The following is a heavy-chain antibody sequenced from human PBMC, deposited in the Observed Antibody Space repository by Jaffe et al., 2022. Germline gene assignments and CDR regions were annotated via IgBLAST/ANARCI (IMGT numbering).Heavy chain of an antibody. CDR1: GFTFIYYA. V-gene: IGHV3-23*01. J-gene: IGHJ4*02. CDR3: AKRSTSSRADDF. CDR2: IGGGGSPT. D-gene: IGHD6-6*01. Sequence: EVQLLESGGDLVQPGGSLRLSCAASGFTFIYYAMTWVRQAPGKGLEWVSAIGGGGSPTYYADSVKGRFTISRDNSKNTLYLQMNSLRAEDTAVYYCAKRSTSSRADDFWGQGTLVTVSS.